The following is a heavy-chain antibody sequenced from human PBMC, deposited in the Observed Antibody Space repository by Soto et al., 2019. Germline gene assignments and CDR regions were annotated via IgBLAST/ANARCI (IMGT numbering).Heavy chain of an antibody. J-gene: IGHJ4*02. V-gene: IGHV3-11*06. CDR2: ISSSSIYT. Sequence: LRLSCAASGFTFSDYYMSWIRQAPGKGLEWVSYISSSSIYTNYADSVKGRFTISRDNAKNSLYLQMNSLRAEDTAVYYCARDYSSYGPFDDWGQGTLVTVSS. CDR1: GFTFSDYY. CDR3: ARDYSSYGPFDD. D-gene: IGHD5-18*01.